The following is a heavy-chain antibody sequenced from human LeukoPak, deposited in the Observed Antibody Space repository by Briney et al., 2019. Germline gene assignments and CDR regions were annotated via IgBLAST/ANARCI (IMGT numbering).Heavy chain of an antibody. J-gene: IGHJ4*02. Sequence: PGGSLRLSCAASGFTFSGYAMSWVRQSPRKGLEWVSAISGGGGTTYYAYYADSVKGRFTISRDNSKNTLYLLMNSLRAEDTAVYYCAKFYDILTGYIDYWGQGTLVTVSS. D-gene: IGHD3-9*01. CDR3: AKFYDILTGYIDY. V-gene: IGHV3-23*01. CDR2: ISGGGGTTYYA. CDR1: GFTFSGYA.